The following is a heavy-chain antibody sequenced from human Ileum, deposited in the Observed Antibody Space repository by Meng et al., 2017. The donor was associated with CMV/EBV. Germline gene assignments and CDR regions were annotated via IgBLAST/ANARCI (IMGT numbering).Heavy chain of an antibody. D-gene: IGHD7-27*01. CDR1: GGSVSSGSYY. V-gene: IGHV4-61*01. CDR3: ARGSRELGISYYFDY. Sequence: GGSVSSGSYYWSWIRQPPGKGLEWIGYIYYSGSTNCNPSLKSRVTISVDTSKNQFSLKLSSVTAADTAVYYCARGSRELGISYYFDYWGQGTLVTVSS. J-gene: IGHJ4*02. CDR2: IYYSGST.